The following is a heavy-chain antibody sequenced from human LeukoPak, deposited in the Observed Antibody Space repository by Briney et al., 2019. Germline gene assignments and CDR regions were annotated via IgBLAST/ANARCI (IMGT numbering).Heavy chain of an antibody. V-gene: IGHV3-23*01. CDR1: GFTFSSYA. Sequence: PGGSLRLSCAASGFTFSSYAMHWVRQAPGKGLEWVSAISGSGGSTYYADSVKGRFTISRDNSKNTLYLQMNSLRAEDTAVYYCAKDSLPGDYGDYSHDAFDIWGQGTMVTVSS. D-gene: IGHD4-17*01. J-gene: IGHJ3*02. CDR2: ISGSGGST. CDR3: AKDSLPGDYGDYSHDAFDI.